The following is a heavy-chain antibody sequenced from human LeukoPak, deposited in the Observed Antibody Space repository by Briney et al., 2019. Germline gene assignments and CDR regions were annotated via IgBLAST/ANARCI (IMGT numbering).Heavy chain of an antibody. D-gene: IGHD2-2*02. CDR1: GFTFSSYA. CDR2: ISGSGGST. J-gene: IGHJ4*02. Sequence: GGSLRLSCAASGFTFSSYAMSWVRQAPGKGLEWVSAISGSGGSTYYTDSVKGRFTISRDNSKNTLYLQMNSLRAEDTAVYYCARLGCSSTSCYTGHSFDYWGQGTLVTVSS. CDR3: ARLGCSSTSCYTGHSFDY. V-gene: IGHV3-23*01.